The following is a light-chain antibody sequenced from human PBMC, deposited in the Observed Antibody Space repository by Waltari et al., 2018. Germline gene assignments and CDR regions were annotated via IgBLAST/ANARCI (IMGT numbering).Light chain of an antibody. CDR1: QSISNW. CDR3: QQYNSYSLLS. V-gene: IGKV1-5*03. CDR2: KAS. Sequence: DIQMTQSPSTLSASVGDRFTITCRASQSISNWLAWYQQKPGKAPKLLIYKASTLESGVPSRCSGRGSGTEFTITISSLQPDDFATYYCQQYNSYSLLSFGGGTKVEIK. J-gene: IGKJ4*01.